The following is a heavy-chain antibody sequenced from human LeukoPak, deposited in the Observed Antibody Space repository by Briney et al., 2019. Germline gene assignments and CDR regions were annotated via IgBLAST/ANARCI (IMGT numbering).Heavy chain of an antibody. D-gene: IGHD6-6*01. Sequence: GGSLRLSCAASGFTFSSYWMSWVRQAPGKGLEWVANIKQDGSEKYYVDSVKGRFTISRDNAKNSLYLQMNSLRAEDTAVYYCARLFSAARPTYNWFDPWGQGTLVTVSS. CDR1: GFTFSSYW. V-gene: IGHV3-7*01. CDR3: ARLFSAARPTYNWFDP. CDR2: IKQDGSEK. J-gene: IGHJ5*02.